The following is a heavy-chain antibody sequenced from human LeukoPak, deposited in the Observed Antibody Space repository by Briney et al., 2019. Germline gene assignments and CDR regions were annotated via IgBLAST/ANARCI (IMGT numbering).Heavy chain of an antibody. D-gene: IGHD3-16*01. V-gene: IGHV3-7*01. CDR1: GFTFSSYW. CDR3: ARFYGGSALDN. J-gene: IGHJ3*02. Sequence: GGSLRLSCAASGFTFSSYWMSWVRQAPGKGLEWVANVKQDGSEKYYVDSVKGRFTISRDNAKNSLYLQMNSLRAEDTAVYYCARFYGGSALDNWGQGTMVTVSS. CDR2: VKQDGSEK.